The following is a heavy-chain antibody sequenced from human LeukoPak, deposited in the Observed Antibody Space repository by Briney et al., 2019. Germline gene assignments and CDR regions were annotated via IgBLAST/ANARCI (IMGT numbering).Heavy chain of an antibody. V-gene: IGHV3-66*01. D-gene: IGHD1-14*01. CDR2: IYSVGTT. CDR1: GFTVGNNY. J-gene: IGHJ3*02. CDR3: ARSLGTLATGGVALDI. Sequence: PGGSLRLSCAASGFTVGNNYVTWVRQAPGKGLEWVSIIYSVGTTHYADSVKGRCTISRDNSKNTLYLQMNSLRVEDTAMYYCARSLGTLATGGVALDIWGQGTMVTVAS.